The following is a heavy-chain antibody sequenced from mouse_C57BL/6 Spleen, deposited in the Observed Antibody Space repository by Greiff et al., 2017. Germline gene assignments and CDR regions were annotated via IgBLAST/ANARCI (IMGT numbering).Heavy chain of an antibody. CDR2: FYPRDGST. D-gene: IGHD1-1*01. Sequence: VHLVESGPELVKPGASVKLSCKASGYTFTSYDINWVKQRPGQGIAWSGWFYPRDGSTKYNEKFKGKATLTVDKSSSTAYMELHSLPSEDSAVYFCARGTTVVPFDYWGQGTTLTVSS. CDR3: ARGTTVVPFDY. V-gene: IGHV1-85*01. J-gene: IGHJ2*01. CDR1: GYTFTSYD.